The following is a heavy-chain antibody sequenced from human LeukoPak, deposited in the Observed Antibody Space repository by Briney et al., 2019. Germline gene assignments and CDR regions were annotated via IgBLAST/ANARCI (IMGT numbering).Heavy chain of an antibody. V-gene: IGHV4-4*07. J-gene: IGHJ6*03. CDR3: ASSPNSRTPYYYYYYMDV. CDR1: GGSISSYY. Sequence: SGTLSLTCTVSGGSISSYYWSWIRQPAGKGLEWIGRIYTSGSTNYNPSLKSRVTMSVDTSKNQFSLKLSSVTAADTAVYYCASSPNSRTPYYYYYYMDVWGKGTTVTVSS. D-gene: IGHD4-23*01. CDR2: IYTSGST.